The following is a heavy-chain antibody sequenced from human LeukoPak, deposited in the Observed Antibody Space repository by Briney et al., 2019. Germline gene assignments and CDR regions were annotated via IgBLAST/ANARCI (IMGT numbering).Heavy chain of an antibody. Sequence: ASVKVSCKASGYTFTSYGISWVRQAPGQGLEWMGWISAYNGNINYAQKLQGRVTMTTDTSTSTAYMELRSLRSDDTAVYYCARSFGYDSSGYYYGLGEDYYYMDVWGKGTTVTISS. J-gene: IGHJ6*03. CDR1: GYTFTSYG. V-gene: IGHV1-18*01. D-gene: IGHD3-22*01. CDR3: ARSFGYDSSGYYYGLGEDYYYMDV. CDR2: ISAYNGNI.